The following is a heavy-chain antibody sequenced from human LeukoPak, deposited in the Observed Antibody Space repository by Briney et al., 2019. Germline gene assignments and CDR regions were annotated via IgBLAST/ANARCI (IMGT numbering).Heavy chain of an antibody. D-gene: IGHD3-10*01. J-gene: IGHJ4*02. CDR2: FDPEDGET. V-gene: IGHV1-24*01. CDR1: GYTLTELS. CDR3: ATRPTMVRGVLTDY. Sequence: GASVKVSCKVSGYTLTELSMHWVRQAPGKGLEWMGGFDPEDGETIYAQKFQGRVTMTEDTSTDTAYMELSSLRSEDTAVYYCATRPTMVRGVLTDYWGQGTLVTVSS.